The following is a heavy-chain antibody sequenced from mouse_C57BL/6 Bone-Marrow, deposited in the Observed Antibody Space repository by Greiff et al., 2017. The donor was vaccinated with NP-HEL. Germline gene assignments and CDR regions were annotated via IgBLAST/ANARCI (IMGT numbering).Heavy chain of an antibody. V-gene: IGHV1-64*01. CDR2: IHPNSGST. J-gene: IGHJ2*01. Sequence: QVHVKQPGAELVKPGASVKLSCKASGYTFTSYWMHWVKQRPGQGLEWIGMIHPNSGSTNYNEKFKSKATLTVDKSSSTAYMQFSSLTSEDSAIYYCARGGTAYYFDYWGQGTTLTVSS. CDR3: ARGGTAYYFDY. D-gene: IGHD1-2*01. CDR1: GYTFTSYW.